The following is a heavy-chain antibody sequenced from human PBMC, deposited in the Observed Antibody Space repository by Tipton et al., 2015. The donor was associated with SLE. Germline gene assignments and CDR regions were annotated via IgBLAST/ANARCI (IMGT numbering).Heavy chain of an antibody. CDR1: GFTFSNYA. CDR2: ISYDGSNK. J-gene: IGHJ4*02. Sequence: SLRLSCAASGFTFSNYAMHWVRQAPGKGLEWVAVISYDGSNKYYADSVKGRFTISRDNSKNTLYLQMNSLRAEDTAVYYCAKELTVTTPFDYWGQGTLVTVSS. D-gene: IGHD4-17*01. CDR3: AKELTVTTPFDY. V-gene: IGHV3-30*04.